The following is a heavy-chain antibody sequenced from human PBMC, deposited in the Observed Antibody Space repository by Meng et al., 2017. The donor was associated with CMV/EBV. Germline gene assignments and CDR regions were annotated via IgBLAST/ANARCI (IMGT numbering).Heavy chain of an antibody. CDR2: IDREDSGT. Sequence: SGKGSCKVCEYTRNELARHWVRRAPGKGLEWMEGIDREDSGTIYEQKFQGRVTMTEDTSTDTAYMELSSLRSEDTSGYYWATASFDYWGQGTLVTVSS. CDR3: ATASFDY. CDR1: EYTRNELA. V-gene: IGHV1-24*01. J-gene: IGHJ4*02.